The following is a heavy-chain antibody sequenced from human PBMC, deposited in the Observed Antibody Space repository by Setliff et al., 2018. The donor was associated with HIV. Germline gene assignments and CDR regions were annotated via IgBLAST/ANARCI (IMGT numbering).Heavy chain of an antibody. CDR3: ATDPKGDGWAYFDS. J-gene: IGHJ4*02. D-gene: IGHD6-19*01. CDR2: FYNNRAA. CDR1: GDSISNNDYY. V-gene: IGHV4-39*02. Sequence: SETLSLTCTVSGDSISNNDYYWAWIRLPPGKALEWIGSFYNNRAAPYNPSLKSRVTISGDSSKNQVSLRLNSVTAAGTAVYYCATDPKGDGWAYFDSWGQGTLVTVSS.